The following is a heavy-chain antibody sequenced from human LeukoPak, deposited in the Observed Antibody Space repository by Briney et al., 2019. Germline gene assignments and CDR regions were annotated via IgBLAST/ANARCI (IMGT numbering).Heavy chain of an antibody. D-gene: IGHD5-12*01. CDR1: GFTFSDYY. CDR3: ARDKSGSASDMDV. CDR2: ISSRGDTI. Sequence: GGSLRLSCAASGFTFSDYYMSWIRQAPGKGLEWVSYISSRGDTIYYTDSVKGRFTISRDNAKNSLYLQMNSLRAEDTAVYYCARDKSGSASDMDVWGKGTTVTVSS. V-gene: IGHV3-11*04. J-gene: IGHJ6*03.